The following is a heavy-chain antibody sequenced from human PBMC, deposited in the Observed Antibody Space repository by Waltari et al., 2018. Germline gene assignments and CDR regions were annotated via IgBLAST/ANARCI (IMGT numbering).Heavy chain of an antibody. CDR2: IYYTGTT. V-gene: IGHV4-39*01. D-gene: IGHD3-3*01. J-gene: IGHJ4*02. CDR1: GAPLDNTTHF. Sequence: QLQLQESGPQLVKPSETLSLTCTVSGAPLDNTTHFWGWVRQPPGKGLEWIGSIYYTGTTYYNPSLKSRMTISADTSKTQFSLRLSSVTAADTAVYYCARHINFWSGYYFDSWGQGTLVTVSS. CDR3: ARHINFWSGYYFDS.